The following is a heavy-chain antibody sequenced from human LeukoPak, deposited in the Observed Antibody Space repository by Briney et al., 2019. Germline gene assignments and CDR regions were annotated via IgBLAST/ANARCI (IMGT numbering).Heavy chain of an antibody. CDR1: GGSISSGGYS. V-gene: IGHV4-30-2*01. J-gene: IGHJ5*02. CDR3: ARAQPHIDLVVPAADHWFDP. D-gene: IGHD2-2*01. CDR2: IYHSGST. Sequence: PSETLSLTCAVSGGSISSGGYSWSWIRQPPGKGLEWIGYIYHSGSTYYNPSLKSRVTISVDRSKNQFSLKLSSVTAADTAVYYCARAQPHIDLVVPAADHWFDPWGQGTLVTVSS.